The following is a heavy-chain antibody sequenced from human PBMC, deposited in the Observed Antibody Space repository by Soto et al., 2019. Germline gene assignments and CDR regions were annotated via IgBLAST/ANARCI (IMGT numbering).Heavy chain of an antibody. CDR2: ISSSSSYI. J-gene: IGHJ6*02. CDR1: GFTFSSYS. CDR3: ARAVAGTSYYYYGMDV. Sequence: GGSLRLSCAASGFTFSSYSMNWVRQAPGKGLEWVSSISSSSSYIYYADSVKGRFTISRDNAKNSLYLQMNSLRAEDTAVYYCARAVAGTSYYYYGMDVWGQGTTVTVSS. D-gene: IGHD6-19*01. V-gene: IGHV3-21*01.